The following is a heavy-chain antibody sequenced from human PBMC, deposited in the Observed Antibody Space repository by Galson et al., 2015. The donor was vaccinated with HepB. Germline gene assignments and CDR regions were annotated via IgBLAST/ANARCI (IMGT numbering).Heavy chain of an antibody. D-gene: IGHD1/OR15-1a*01. J-gene: IGHJ6*02. Sequence: SLRLSCAASGFTFSSYAMSWVRQAPGTGLEWVSAISGSGGSTYYADSVKGRFTISRDNSKNTLYLQMNSLRAEDTAVYYCAKGGYTTGTYYYYYYGMDVWGQGTTVTVSS. CDR3: AKGGYTTGTYYYYYYGMDV. CDR1: GFTFSSYA. CDR2: ISGSGGST. V-gene: IGHV3-23*01.